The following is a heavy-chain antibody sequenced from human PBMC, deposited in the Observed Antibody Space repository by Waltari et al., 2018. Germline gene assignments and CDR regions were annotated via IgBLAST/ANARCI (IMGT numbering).Heavy chain of an antibody. J-gene: IGHJ3*02. Sequence: QVQLQESGPGLVKPSETLSLTCTVSGGSISSYYWSWIRQPPGKGLEWIGYIYYSGSTNYNPSLKSRVTISVDTSKNQFSLKLSSVTAADTAVYYCARALPYDAFDIWGQGTMVTVSS. V-gene: IGHV4-59*01. CDR1: GGSISSYY. CDR3: ARALPYDAFDI. CDR2: IYYSGST. D-gene: IGHD1-26*01.